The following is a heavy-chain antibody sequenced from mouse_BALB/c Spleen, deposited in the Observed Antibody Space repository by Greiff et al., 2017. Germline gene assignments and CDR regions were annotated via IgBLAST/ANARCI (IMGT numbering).Heavy chain of an antibody. J-gene: IGHJ1*01. CDR2: IWTGGGT. Sequence: VKLVESGPGLVAPSQSLSITCTVSGFSLTSYDISWIRQPPGKGLEWLGVIWTGGGTNYNSAFMSRLSISKDNSKSQVFLKMNSLQTDDTAIYYCVRAVYYYGSSQLWYFDVWGAGTTVTVSS. CDR3: VRAVYYYGSSQLWYFDV. V-gene: IGHV2-9-2*01. CDR1: GFSLTSYD. D-gene: IGHD1-1*01.